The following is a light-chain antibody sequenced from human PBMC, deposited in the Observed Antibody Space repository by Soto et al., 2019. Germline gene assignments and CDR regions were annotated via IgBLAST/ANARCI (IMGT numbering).Light chain of an antibody. CDR1: SSNIGTNT. J-gene: IGLJ1*01. CDR3: GTWDSSLSAYV. V-gene: IGLV1-44*01. CDR2: SNN. Sequence: QSVLTQPPSASGTPGQRVTISCSGSSSNIGTNTVNWYQQLPGTAPKLLIYSNNQRPSGVPDRFSGSKSGTSASLAISGLQSEDEADYHCGTWDSSLSAYVFGTGTKVTVL.